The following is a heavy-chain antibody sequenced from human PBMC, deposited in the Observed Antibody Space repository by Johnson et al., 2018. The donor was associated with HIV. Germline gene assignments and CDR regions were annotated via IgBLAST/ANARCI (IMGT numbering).Heavy chain of an antibody. CDR3: SRELWEDDYYDSGGDAFDI. J-gene: IGHJ3*02. D-gene: IGHD3-22*01. V-gene: IGHV3-30*04. Sequence: QVQLMESGGGVVQPGRSLRLSCAASGFTFSNYALHWVRQTPGKGLEWVAVISYDGSNRYYADSVKGRFTISIDNSKNTLYLQMNSLRAEDTAVYYCSRELWEDDYYDSGGDAFDIWGQGTMVTVSS. CDR1: GFTFSNYA. CDR2: ISYDGSNR.